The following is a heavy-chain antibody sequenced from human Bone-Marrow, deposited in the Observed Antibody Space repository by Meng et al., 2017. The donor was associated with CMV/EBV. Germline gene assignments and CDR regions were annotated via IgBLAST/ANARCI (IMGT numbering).Heavy chain of an antibody. D-gene: IGHD1-26*01. CDR1: GGSISSYY. CDR2: IYYSGST. J-gene: IGHJ6*01. CDR3: ARVGAHYYYYGMDV. V-gene: IGHV4-59*01. Sequence: GSLRLSCTVSGGSISSYYWSWIRQPPGKGLEWIGYIYYSGSTNYNPSLKSRVTISVDTSKNQFSLKLSSVTAADTAVYYCARVGAHYYYYGMDVWGQGPTVTVSS.